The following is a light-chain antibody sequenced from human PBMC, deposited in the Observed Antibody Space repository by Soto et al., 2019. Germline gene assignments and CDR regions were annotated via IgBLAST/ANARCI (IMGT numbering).Light chain of an antibody. V-gene: IGLV2-23*01. CDR1: STDVGSHKL. Sequence: QSVLTQPASVSGSPGQSITISCTGTSTDVGSHKLVSWYQQYPGNAPKLIIFEAYKRPSGVSNRFSGSKSGSTASLTISGLQAQDEADYYCCSNAVGSTYVFGTGTKVTVL. J-gene: IGLJ1*01. CDR2: EAY. CDR3: CSNAVGSTYV.